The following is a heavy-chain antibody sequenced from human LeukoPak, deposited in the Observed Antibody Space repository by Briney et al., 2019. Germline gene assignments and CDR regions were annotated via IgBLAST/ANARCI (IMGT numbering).Heavy chain of an antibody. D-gene: IGHD4-11*01. CDR2: IYYSGST. J-gene: IGHJ6*02. CDR3: ARGITVTSAEYGMDV. Sequence: SETLSLTCTVSGGSISSYYWSWIRQPPGKGLEWIGYIYYSGSTNYNPSLKSRVTISVDTSKNQFSLKLSSVTAADTAVYYCARGITVTSAEYGMDVWGQGTTVTVSS. V-gene: IGHV4-59*08. CDR1: GGSISSYY.